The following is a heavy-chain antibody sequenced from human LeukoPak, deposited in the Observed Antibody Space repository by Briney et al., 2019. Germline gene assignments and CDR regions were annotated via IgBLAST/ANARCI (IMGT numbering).Heavy chain of an antibody. J-gene: IGHJ4*02. CDR3: AKVGYCDAGPCYFDS. CDR1: GGSISSSSYY. V-gene: IGHV4-61*01. Sequence: SETLSLTCTVSGGSISSSSYYWSWIRQPPGKGLEWIGYIYYSGSTNYNPSLKSRVTISVDTSKNQFSLKLSSVTAADTAVYYCAKVGYCDAGPCYFDSWGQGTLVTVSS. CDR2: IYYSGST. D-gene: IGHD2-15*01.